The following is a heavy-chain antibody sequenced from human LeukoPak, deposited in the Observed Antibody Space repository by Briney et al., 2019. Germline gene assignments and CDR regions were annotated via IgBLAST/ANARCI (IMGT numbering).Heavy chain of an antibody. CDR1: GGTFSSYA. Sequence: SVKVSCKASGGTFSSYATSWVRQAPGQGLEWMGGIIPIFGTANYAQKFQGRVTITTDESTSTAYMELSSLRSEDTAVYYCAIKYCSGGSCYNYYYYMDVWGKGTTVTVSS. D-gene: IGHD2-15*01. J-gene: IGHJ6*03. CDR3: AIKYCSGGSCYNYYYYMDV. V-gene: IGHV1-69*05. CDR2: IIPIFGTA.